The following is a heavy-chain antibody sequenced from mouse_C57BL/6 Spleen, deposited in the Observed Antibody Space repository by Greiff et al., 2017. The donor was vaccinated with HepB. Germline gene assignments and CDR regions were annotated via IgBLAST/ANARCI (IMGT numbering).Heavy chain of an antibody. V-gene: IGHV1-78*01. CDR2: IYPRDGST. Sequence: LVKPGASVKISCQVSGYTFTDHTIHWMKQRPEQGLEWIGYIYPRDGSTKYNEKFKGKATLTADKSSSTAYMQLNSLTSEDSAVYFCARRELDWDWNAMDYWGQGTSVTVSS. J-gene: IGHJ4*01. CDR1: GYTFTDHT. D-gene: IGHD4-1*01. CDR3: ARRELDWDWNAMDY.